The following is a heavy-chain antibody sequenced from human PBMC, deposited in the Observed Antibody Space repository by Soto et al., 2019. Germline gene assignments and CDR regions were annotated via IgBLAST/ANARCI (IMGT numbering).Heavy chain of an antibody. V-gene: IGHV1-18*04. CDR1: GYTFTSYG. CDR3: AREAGWQRMVPYD. Sequence: QVQLVQSGTEVKKPGASVNVSCKAFGYTFTSYGFIWVRQVPGQGLEWLGWISAFNCDTQYAQTMKGRLTVTTDTSTTTVHMELRSLTPADTAVYYCAREAGWQRMVPYDWGQGTLVTVS. CDR2: ISAFNCDT. D-gene: IGHD6-25*01. J-gene: IGHJ4*02.